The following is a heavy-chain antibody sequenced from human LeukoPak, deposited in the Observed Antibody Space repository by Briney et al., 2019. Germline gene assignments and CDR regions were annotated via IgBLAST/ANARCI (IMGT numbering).Heavy chain of an antibody. D-gene: IGHD3-3*01. CDR1: GFSFSDYA. CDR2: ISGSGGAT. CDR3: VKGGQRYDFWRFDY. J-gene: IGHJ4*02. Sequence: GESLRLSCSASGFSFSDYATSWVRQAPGKGLEWVSSISGSGGATYYADSVKGRSTISRDNAKNTLFLQVNSLRADDTSIYYCVKGGQRYDFWRFDYWGRGTLVAVSS. V-gene: IGHV3-23*01.